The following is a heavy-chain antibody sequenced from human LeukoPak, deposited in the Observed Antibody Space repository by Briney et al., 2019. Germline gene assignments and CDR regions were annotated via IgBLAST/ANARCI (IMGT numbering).Heavy chain of an antibody. Sequence: ASVKVSCKASGYTFTSYGISWVRQAPGQGLEWMGWISAYNGNTNYAQKFQGRVTMTRDTSISTAYMELSRLRSDDTAVYYCARARIAVSPFDYWGQGTLVTVSS. CDR2: ISAYNGNT. V-gene: IGHV1-18*01. CDR1: GYTFTSYG. CDR3: ARARIAVSPFDY. D-gene: IGHD6-19*01. J-gene: IGHJ4*02.